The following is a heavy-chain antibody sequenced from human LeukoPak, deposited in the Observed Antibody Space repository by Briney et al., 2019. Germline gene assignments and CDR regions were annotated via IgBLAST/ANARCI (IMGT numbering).Heavy chain of an antibody. D-gene: IGHD6-19*01. J-gene: IGHJ4*02. V-gene: IGHV3-33*06. CDR2: IWYDGSNK. CDR3: AKDLSSASYPYYFDY. CDR1: GFTFSSYG. Sequence: GGSLRLSCAASGFTFSSYGMHWVRQAPGKGLEWVAVIWYDGSNKYYADSVKGRFTISRDNSKNTLYLQMHSLRGEDTAIYYCAKDLSSASYPYYFDYWGQGTLVTVSS.